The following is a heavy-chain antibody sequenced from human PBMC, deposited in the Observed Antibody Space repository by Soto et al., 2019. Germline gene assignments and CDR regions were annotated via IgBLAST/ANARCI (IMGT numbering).Heavy chain of an antibody. J-gene: IGHJ3*02. Sequence: SVSGGSISSYYWSLIRQPAGKGLEWIGRIYTSGSTNYNPSLKSRVTMSVDTSKNQFSLKLSSVTAADTAVYYCARSMITFGGVIAAFDAFDIWGKGTMVTVSS. D-gene: IGHD3-16*02. CDR2: IYTSGST. CDR1: GGSISSYY. V-gene: IGHV4-4*07. CDR3: ARSMITFGGVIAAFDAFDI.